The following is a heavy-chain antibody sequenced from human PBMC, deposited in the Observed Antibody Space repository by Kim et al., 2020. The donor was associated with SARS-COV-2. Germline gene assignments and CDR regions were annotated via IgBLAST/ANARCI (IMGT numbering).Heavy chain of an antibody. CDR1: GYTFTSYD. J-gene: IGHJ4*02. D-gene: IGHD6-19*01. CDR2: MNPNSGNT. CDR3: ARAIRLVQFMTQYYLDY. V-gene: IGHV1-8*01. Sequence: ASVKVSCKASGYTFTSYDINWVRQATGQGLEWMGWMNPNSGNTGYAQKFQGRVTMTMNTSIRTAYMEMSSLRSEDTAVYYCARAIRLVQFMTQYYLDYWGQGTLVTVSS.